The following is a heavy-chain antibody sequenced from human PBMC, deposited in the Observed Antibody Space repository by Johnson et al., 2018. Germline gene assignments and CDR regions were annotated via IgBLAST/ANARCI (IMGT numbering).Heavy chain of an antibody. D-gene: IGHD3-22*01. CDR1: GFTFSSCG. J-gene: IGHJ1*01. Sequence: QVQLQESGGGVVQPGRSLRLSCAASGFTFSSCGMHWVRQAPGKGLEWVAVISSDGSNKYYADSVKGRFTISRDNSKNTLYLQMNSLRAEDTAVYYCAKEMVGDDSSGYYNCQHWGQGTLVTVSS. CDR3: AKEMVGDDSSGYYNCQH. V-gene: IGHV3-30*18. CDR2: ISSDGSNK.